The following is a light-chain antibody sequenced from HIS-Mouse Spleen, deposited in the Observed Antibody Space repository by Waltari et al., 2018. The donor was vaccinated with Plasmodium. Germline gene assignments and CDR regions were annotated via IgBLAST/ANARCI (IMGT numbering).Light chain of an antibody. CDR1: QSISSY. V-gene: IGKV1-39*01. CDR3: QQSYSTPLT. Sequence: DSQITESPSSLSASVGDRVTITCRASQSISSYLNWYQQKPGKDPKLLLYAASSLQSGVPSRFSGSGSETDFTLTISSLQPEDFATYYCQQSYSTPLTFGGGTKVEIK. CDR2: AAS. J-gene: IGKJ4*01.